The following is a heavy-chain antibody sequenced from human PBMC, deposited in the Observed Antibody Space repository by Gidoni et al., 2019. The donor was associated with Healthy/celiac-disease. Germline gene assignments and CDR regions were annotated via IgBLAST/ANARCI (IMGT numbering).Heavy chain of an antibody. CDR1: GYTFTGYY. CDR3: ARATVGATCWFDP. CDR2: IKPNSGGT. J-gene: IGHJ5*02. V-gene: IGHV1-2*04. Sequence: QVQLVQSGAEVKKPGAAVKVSCKASGYTFTGYYMHWVRQAPGQGLEWMGWIKPNSGGTNYAQKFQGWVTMTRDTSISTAYMELSRLRSDDTAVYYCARATVGATCWFDPWGQGTLVTVSS. D-gene: IGHD1-26*01.